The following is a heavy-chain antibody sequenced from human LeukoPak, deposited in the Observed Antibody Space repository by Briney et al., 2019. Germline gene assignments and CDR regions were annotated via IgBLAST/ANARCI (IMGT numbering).Heavy chain of an antibody. CDR2: INHSGST. V-gene: IGHV4-34*01. CDR3: ARGKDIVVVGMRWAFDY. D-gene: IGHD2-2*01. J-gene: IGHJ4*02. CDR1: GGSFSGYY. Sequence: SETLSLTCAVYGGSFSGYYWSWIRQPPGKGLEWIGEINHSGSTNYNPSLKSRVTIPVDTSKNQFSLKLSSVTAADTAVYYCARGKDIVVVGMRWAFDYWGQGTLVTVSS.